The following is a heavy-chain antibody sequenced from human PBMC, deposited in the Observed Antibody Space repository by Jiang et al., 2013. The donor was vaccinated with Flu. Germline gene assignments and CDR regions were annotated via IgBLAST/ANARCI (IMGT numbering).Heavy chain of an antibody. V-gene: IGHV4-4*02. CDR3: ARETSHTGYYHDDSGYQSHLTP. CDR2: IHHRGTT. CDR1: DASVNTDNW. J-gene: IGHJ1*01. Sequence: GPGLVKPSGTLFLTCAASDASVNTDNWRSWVRQPPGKGLEWIGEIHHRGTTNYNPSLRSRVTMSVDRSKNQFSLKLSSVTAADAAVYYCARETSHTGYYHDDSGYQSHLTPWGQGTLVTVSS. D-gene: IGHD3-22*01.